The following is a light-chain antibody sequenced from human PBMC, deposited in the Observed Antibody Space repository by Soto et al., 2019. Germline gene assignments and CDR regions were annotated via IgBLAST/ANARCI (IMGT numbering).Light chain of an antibody. J-gene: IGKJ1*01. CDR1: QTISGW. CDR2: KAS. Sequence: DIQMTQSPSTLSGSVGDRVTITCRASQTISGWLAWYQQKPGKAPKLLIYKASTLKSGVPSRFSGRGSGTEFTLTISSLQPDDFATYYCQHDNSYSEAFGQGTKVELK. V-gene: IGKV1-5*03. CDR3: QHDNSYSEA.